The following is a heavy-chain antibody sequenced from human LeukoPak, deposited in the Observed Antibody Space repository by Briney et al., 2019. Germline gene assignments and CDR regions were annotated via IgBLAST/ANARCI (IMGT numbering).Heavy chain of an antibody. CDR2: IKQDGSEK. CDR1: GFTFSTYW. CDR3: ARGCGNASCPYYFDY. Sequence: GGSLRLSCAASGFTFSTYWMSWVRQAPGKGLEWVATIKQDGSEKYYVDSVRGRFTISRDNAKNSLYLQMSSLRAEDTAVYYCARGCGNASCPYYFDYWGQGALVTVSS. V-gene: IGHV3-7*04. D-gene: IGHD2-2*01. J-gene: IGHJ4*02.